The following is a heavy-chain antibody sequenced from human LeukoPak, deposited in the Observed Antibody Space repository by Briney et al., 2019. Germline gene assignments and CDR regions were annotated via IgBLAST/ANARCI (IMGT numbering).Heavy chain of an antibody. CDR1: GFTFSSYG. CDR2: ISYDGSNK. CDR3: ARDREVTKGNWFGP. J-gene: IGHJ5*02. D-gene: IGHD4-17*01. Sequence: GGSLRLSCAASGFTFSSYGMHWVRQAPGKGLEWVAVISYDGSNKYYADSVKGRFTISRDNSKNTLYLEMNSLRVEDTAVYYCARDREVTKGNWFGPWGQGTLVTVSS. V-gene: IGHV3-30*12.